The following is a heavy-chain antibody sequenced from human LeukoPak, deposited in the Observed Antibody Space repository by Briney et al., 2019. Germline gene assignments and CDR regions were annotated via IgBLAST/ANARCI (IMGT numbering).Heavy chain of an antibody. D-gene: IGHD3-22*01. CDR2: ISGSGGST. CDR1: GFTFSSYA. J-gene: IGHJ4*02. CDR3: AKALYNYYDSSGYSSVVDY. V-gene: IGHV3-23*01. Sequence: HPGGSLRLSCAASGFTFSSYAMSWVRQAPGKGLEWVSAISGSGGSTYYADSVKGRFTISRDNSKNTLYLQMNSLRAEDTAVYYCAKALYNYYDSSGYSSVVDYWGQGTLVTVSS.